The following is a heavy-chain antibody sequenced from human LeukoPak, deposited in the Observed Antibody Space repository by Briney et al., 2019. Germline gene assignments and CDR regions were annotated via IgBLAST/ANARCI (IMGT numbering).Heavy chain of an antibody. Sequence: GGSLRLSCAASGFTFNNYGMHWIRQAPGKGLEWVAFIRYNGNNQYYADSVKGRFTISRDNSKNTLYLQMNSLKGDDTAVYYCAKDSAFYYIDVWGKGTTVTISS. CDR3: AKDSAFYYIDV. V-gene: IGHV3-30*02. D-gene: IGHD3-10*01. CDR2: IRYNGNNQ. CDR1: GFTFNNYG. J-gene: IGHJ6*03.